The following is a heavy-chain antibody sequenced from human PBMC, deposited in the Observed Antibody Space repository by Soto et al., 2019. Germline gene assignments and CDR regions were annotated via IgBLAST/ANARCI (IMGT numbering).Heavy chain of an antibody. D-gene: IGHD6-13*01. Sequence: QTGGSLRLSCAASGFIFSSYDMHWVRQAPGKGLEWVSTIGAAGDTYYPGSVKGRFTISRENAKNSLYLQMNSLRAGDTAVYYCARAAAGTGYFDCWGQGTLVTVSS. CDR3: ARAAAGTGYFDC. V-gene: IGHV3-13*01. J-gene: IGHJ4*02. CDR2: IGAAGDT. CDR1: GFIFSSYD.